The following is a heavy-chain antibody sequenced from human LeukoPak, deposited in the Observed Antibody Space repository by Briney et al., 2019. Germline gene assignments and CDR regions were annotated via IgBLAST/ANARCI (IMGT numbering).Heavy chain of an antibody. CDR3: TRVGYIDEGIDY. J-gene: IGHJ4*02. V-gene: IGHV3-7*04. D-gene: IGHD5-24*01. CDR1: GFPFSSYW. CDR2: IKQDGSKK. Sequence: TGGSLRLSCVASGFPFSSYWMTWVRQAPGKGLEWVANIKQDGSKKSYVDSVKGRFTISRDNAKNSLYLQMNSLRAEETAIYYCTRVGYIDEGIDYWGQGTLVTVSS.